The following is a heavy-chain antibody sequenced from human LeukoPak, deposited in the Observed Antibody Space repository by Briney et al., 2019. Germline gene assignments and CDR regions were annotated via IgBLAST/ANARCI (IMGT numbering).Heavy chain of an antibody. Sequence: SETLSLTCTVSGESISGFYWTWIRQPPGKGLEWIGHIYYSGSTNYNPSLKSRVTISVDTSKNQFSLKLSSVTAADTAVYYCARGVVIAPQTFDYWGQGTLVTVSS. D-gene: IGHD2-21*01. CDR3: ARGVVIAPQTFDY. CDR2: IYYSGST. V-gene: IGHV4-59*01. CDR1: GESISGFY. J-gene: IGHJ4*02.